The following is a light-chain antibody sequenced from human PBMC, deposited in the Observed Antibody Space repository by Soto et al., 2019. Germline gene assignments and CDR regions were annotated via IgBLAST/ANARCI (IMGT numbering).Light chain of an antibody. CDR1: SRDVGSYNL. CDR3: CSYAGSSTFYV. J-gene: IGLJ1*01. V-gene: IGLV2-23*02. CDR2: EVS. Sequence: APTHPCPPSGAPGQAITLSFTRTSRDVGSYNLVSWYQQHPGKAPKLMIYEVSKRPSGVSNRFSGSKSGNSASLTISGLQAEDEADYYCCSYAGSSTFYVFGTGTKVTVL.